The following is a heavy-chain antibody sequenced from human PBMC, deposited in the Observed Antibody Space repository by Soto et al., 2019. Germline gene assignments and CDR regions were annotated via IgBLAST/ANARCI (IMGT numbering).Heavy chain of an antibody. CDR3: AGEAGELDV. CDR2: IFYSGST. D-gene: IGHD3-16*01. CDR1: GGSISRSDYY. Sequence: PSETLSLTCTVSGGSISRSDYYWSWIRQLPGKGLEWIGYIFYSGSTYYNPSLKSRVAMSIDTSKNQFSLNLSSVTAADAAVYYCAGEAGELDVWGQGTTVTVSS. V-gene: IGHV4-31*03. J-gene: IGHJ6*02.